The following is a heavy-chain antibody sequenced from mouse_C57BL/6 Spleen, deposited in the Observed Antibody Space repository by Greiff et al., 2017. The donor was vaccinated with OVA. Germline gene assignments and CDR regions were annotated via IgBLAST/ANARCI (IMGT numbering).Heavy chain of an antibody. CDR3: ARRGDGNYGDYAMDY. CDR1: GYAFTDYY. V-gene: IGHV1-19*01. CDR2: INPYNGGT. D-gene: IGHD2-1*01. Sequence: VHVKQSGPVLVKPGASVKMSCKASGYAFTDYYMNWVKQSHGKSLEWIGVINPYNGGTSYNQKFKGKATLTVDKSSSTAYMELNSLTSEDSAVYYCARRGDGNYGDYAMDYWGQGTSVTVSS. J-gene: IGHJ4*01.